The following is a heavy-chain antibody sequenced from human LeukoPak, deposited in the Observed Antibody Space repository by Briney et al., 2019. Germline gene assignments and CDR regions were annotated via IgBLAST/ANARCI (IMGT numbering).Heavy chain of an antibody. CDR3: ARVTGLFGEFTPFDY. D-gene: IGHD3-10*02. V-gene: IGHV1-2*02. CDR1: GGTFSSYA. CDR2: INPNSGGT. Sequence: ASVKVSCKASGGTFSSYAISWVRQAPGQGLEWMGWINPNSGGTNYAQKFQGRVTMTRDTSISTAYMELSRLRSDDTAVYYCARVTGLFGEFTPFDYWGQGTLVTVSS. J-gene: IGHJ4*02.